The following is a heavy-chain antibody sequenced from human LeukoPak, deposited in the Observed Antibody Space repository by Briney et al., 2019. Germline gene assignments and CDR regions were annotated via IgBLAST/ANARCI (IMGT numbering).Heavy chain of an antibody. V-gene: IGHV1-46*01. D-gene: IGHD2-15*01. CDR1: GYTFTSYY. J-gene: IGHJ6*03. CDR3: ARGNGACSGGSCYVDYYYYYMDV. CDR2: INPSGGST. Sequence: GASVKVSCKASGYTFTSYYMRWVRQAPGQGLEWMGIINPSGGSTSYAQKFQGRVTMTRDMSTSTVYTELSSLRSEDTAVYYCARGNGACSGGSCYVDYYYYYMDVWGKGTTVTVSS.